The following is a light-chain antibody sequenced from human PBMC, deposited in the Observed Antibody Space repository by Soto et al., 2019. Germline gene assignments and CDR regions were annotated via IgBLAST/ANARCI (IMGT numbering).Light chain of an antibody. CDR3: GSYTSSSTRV. V-gene: IGLV2-14*01. CDR1: SSDVGGYDY. CDR2: EVN. Sequence: QSALTQSASVSGSPGQSITISCTGTSSDVGGYDYVSWYQQHPGKAPKLMIFEVNNRPSGVSHRFSGSKSGDTASLTISGLQPDDEADYYCGSYTSSSTRVFGGGTKVTVL. J-gene: IGLJ3*02.